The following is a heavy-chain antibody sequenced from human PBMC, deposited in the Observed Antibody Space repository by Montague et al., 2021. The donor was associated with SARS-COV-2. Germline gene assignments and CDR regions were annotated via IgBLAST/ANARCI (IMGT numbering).Heavy chain of an antibody. CDR2: TSYSGST. CDR1: GGSISPYY. J-gene: IGHJ6*02. Sequence: SETLSLTCTVSGGSISPYYWSWIRQSPGKGLECIGYTSYSGSTDYNPSLKSRVTISIDTSKNQFSLKLSSVTAADTAVYYCARWGEYYDSPYYYYAMDVWGQGTMVTVSS. V-gene: IGHV4-59*12. CDR3: ARWGEYYDSPYYYYAMDV. D-gene: IGHD3-3*01.